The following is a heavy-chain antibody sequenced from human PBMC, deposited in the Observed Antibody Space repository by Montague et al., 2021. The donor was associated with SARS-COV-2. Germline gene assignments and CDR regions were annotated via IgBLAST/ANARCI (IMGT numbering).Heavy chain of an antibody. D-gene: IGHD3-9*01. Sequence: TLSLTCTVSGGSINSGSYYWGWIRQAAGKGLEWIGRISTSGNTKYNTSLKSRVTISVDTSQNQFSLKMYSVTAADTAVYYCARDTRPNFAYYDILAGDYYYYGIDVWGQGTPVTVSS. CDR2: ISTSGNT. V-gene: IGHV4-61*02. CDR3: ARDTRPNFAYYDILAGDYYYYGIDV. CDR1: GGSINSGSYY. J-gene: IGHJ6*02.